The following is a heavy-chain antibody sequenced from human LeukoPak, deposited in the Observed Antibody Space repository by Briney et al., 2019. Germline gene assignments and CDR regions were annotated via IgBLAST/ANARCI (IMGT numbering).Heavy chain of an antibody. Sequence: SETLSLTCTVSGGSISSSSYYWGWIRQPPGKGLEWIGSIYYSGSTYYNPSLKSRVTISVDTSKNQFSLKLSSVTAADTAVYYCARHRQGGTMVRGPFDYWGQGTLVTVSS. V-gene: IGHV4-39*01. CDR1: GGSISSSSYY. CDR3: ARHRQGGTMVRGPFDY. J-gene: IGHJ4*02. CDR2: IYYSGST. D-gene: IGHD3-10*01.